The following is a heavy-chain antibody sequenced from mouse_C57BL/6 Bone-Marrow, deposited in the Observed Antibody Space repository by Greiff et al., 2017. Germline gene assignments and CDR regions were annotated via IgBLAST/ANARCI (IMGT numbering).Heavy chain of an antibody. V-gene: IGHV3-6*01. CDR3: AIDGYYAMDY. D-gene: IGHD2-3*01. CDR2: ISYDGSN. J-gene: IGHJ4*01. Sequence: EVQLQESGPGLVKPSQSLSLTCSVTGYSITSGYYWNRIRQFPGNKLEWMGYISYDGSNNYNPSLKNRISITRDTSKNQFFLKLNSVTTEDTATYYCAIDGYYAMDYWGQGTSVTVSS. CDR1: GYSITSGYY.